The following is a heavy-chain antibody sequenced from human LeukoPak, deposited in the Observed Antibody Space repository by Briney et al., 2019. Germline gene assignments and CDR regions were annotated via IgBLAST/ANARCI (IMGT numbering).Heavy chain of an antibody. D-gene: IGHD1-26*01. V-gene: IGHV4-34*01. Sequence: SETLSLTCAVYGGSFSGYYWSWIRQPPGKGLEWIGEINHSGSTNYNPSLKSRVTISVDTSKNQFSLKLSSVTAADTAVYYCARGVGATTQFDYWGQGTLVTVSS. J-gene: IGHJ4*02. CDR3: ARGVGATTQFDY. CDR1: GGSFSGYY. CDR2: INHSGST.